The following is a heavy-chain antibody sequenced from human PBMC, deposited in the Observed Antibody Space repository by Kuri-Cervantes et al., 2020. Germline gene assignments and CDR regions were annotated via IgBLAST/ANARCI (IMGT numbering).Heavy chain of an antibody. Sequence: GGSLRLSCAASGFTFSSYSMNWVRQAPGKGLEWVSYISSSSSTIYYADSVKGRFTISRDNAKNSLYLQMNSLRDEDTAVYYCARDRWNDLFAWFDPWGQGTLVAVSS. V-gene: IGHV3-48*02. CDR3: ARDRWNDLFAWFDP. CDR1: GFTFSSYS. J-gene: IGHJ5*02. CDR2: ISSSSSTI. D-gene: IGHD1-1*01.